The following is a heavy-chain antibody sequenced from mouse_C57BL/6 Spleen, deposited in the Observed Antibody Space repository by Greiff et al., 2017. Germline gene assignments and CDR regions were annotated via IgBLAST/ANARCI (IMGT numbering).Heavy chain of an antibody. CDR1: GFTFSDFY. J-gene: IGHJ1*03. CDR2: SRNKANDYTT. Sequence: EVMLVESGGGFVQSGRSLRLSCATSGFTFSDFYMEWVRQAPGKGLEWIAASRNKANDYTTEYSASVKGRFIVSRDTSQSILYLQMNALRAEDTAIYYCARDASWDGWYFDVWGTGTTVTVSS. V-gene: IGHV7-1*01. CDR3: ARDASWDGWYFDV. D-gene: IGHD4-1*01.